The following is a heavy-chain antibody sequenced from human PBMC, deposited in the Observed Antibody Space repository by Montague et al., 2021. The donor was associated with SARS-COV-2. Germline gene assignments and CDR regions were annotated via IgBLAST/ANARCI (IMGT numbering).Heavy chain of an antibody. V-gene: IGHV4-59*01. CDR1: GGSISSYY. D-gene: IGHD3-22*01. Sequence: SETLSLTCTVSGGSISSYYWRWIRQPPGKGLEWIGYIYYSGSTNYNPSLKSRVTISVDTSKNQFSLKLSSVTAADTAVYYCAREWVSYYDSSGYGAAFDIWGQGTMVTVSS. CDR3: AREWVSYYDSSGYGAAFDI. J-gene: IGHJ3*02. CDR2: IYYSGST.